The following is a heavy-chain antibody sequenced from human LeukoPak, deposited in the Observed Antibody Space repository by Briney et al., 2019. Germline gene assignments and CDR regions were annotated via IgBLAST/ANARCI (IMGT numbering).Heavy chain of an antibody. D-gene: IGHD1-26*01. CDR1: VASIRDYY. Sequence: PSETLSLTCTVSVASIRDYYWSCIRQPAGEGREGIGHINTSGRTNCGPSLTSRVTMSRATSKNQFSLIADSANVEDTAMYYCDKLGNQWELRLDYWGQGTLVTVSS. CDR3: DKLGNQWELRLDY. J-gene: IGHJ4*02. V-gene: IGHV4-4*07. CDR2: INTSGRT.